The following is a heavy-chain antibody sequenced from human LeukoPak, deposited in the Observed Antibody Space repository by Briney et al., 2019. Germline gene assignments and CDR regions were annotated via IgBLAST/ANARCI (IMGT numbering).Heavy chain of an antibody. V-gene: IGHV3-15*07. Sequence: GGSLRLSCAASGFTFSNAWMNWVGQAPGKGLEWVGRIRSKTDGGTTDYAAPVKGRLTISRDDSKNTLSLQMNSLKTEDTAVYYCTTDRKKTYCSGGSCYSHRFDYWGQGTLVTVSS. CDR1: GFTFSNAW. CDR2: IRSKTDGGTT. CDR3: TTDRKKTYCSGGSCYSHRFDY. J-gene: IGHJ4*02. D-gene: IGHD2-15*01.